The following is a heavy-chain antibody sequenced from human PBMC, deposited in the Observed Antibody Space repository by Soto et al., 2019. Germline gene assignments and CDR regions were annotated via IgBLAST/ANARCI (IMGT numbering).Heavy chain of an antibody. CDR1: GYTFTGYY. D-gene: IGHD2-15*01. CDR2: INPNSGDT. Sequence: ASVKVSCKASGYTFTGYYAHWVRQAPGQGLEWMGWINPNSGDTKYAQNFQAWVTMTRDTSISTAYMELSMLTSDDTAVDYFAKGAGYWSWLQALDFWGQGTLVTVSS. V-gene: IGHV1-2*04. CDR3: AKGAGYWSWLQALDF. J-gene: IGHJ4*02.